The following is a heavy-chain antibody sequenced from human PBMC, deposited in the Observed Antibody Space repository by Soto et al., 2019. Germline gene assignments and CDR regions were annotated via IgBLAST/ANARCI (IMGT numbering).Heavy chain of an antibody. Sequence: QVQLVESGGGVVQPGRSLRLSCAASGFTFSSYAMHWVRQAPGKGLEWVAVISYDGSNKYYADSVKGRFTISRDNSKNXXYLQMNSLIAEDTAVYYCARGRGTTTAPGGEYFQHWGQGTLVTVSS. D-gene: IGHD4-4*01. CDR1: GFTFSSYA. CDR3: ARGRGTTTAPGGEYFQH. CDR2: ISYDGSNK. J-gene: IGHJ1*01. V-gene: IGHV3-30-3*01.